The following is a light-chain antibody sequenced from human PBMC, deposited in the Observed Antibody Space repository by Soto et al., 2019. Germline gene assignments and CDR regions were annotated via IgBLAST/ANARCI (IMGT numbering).Light chain of an antibody. CDR1: NIGSKS. CDR3: QVWDSSSDHPGV. Sequence: SYELTQPPSVSVAPGQTARITCGGNNIGSKSVHWYQQQPGQAPVLVVYDDTYRPSGIPERFSGSNSGNTATLTISRVEAGDEADYYCQVWDSSSDHPGVFGGGTKVTVL. CDR2: DDT. J-gene: IGLJ3*02. V-gene: IGLV3-21*02.